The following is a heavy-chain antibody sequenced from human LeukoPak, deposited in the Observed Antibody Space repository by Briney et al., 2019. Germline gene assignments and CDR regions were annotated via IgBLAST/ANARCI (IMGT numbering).Heavy chain of an antibody. J-gene: IGHJ4*02. CDR1: GFTFSSYG. V-gene: IGHV3-30*02. D-gene: IGHD3-22*01. CDR3: AKVDYYYSSGSWGGY. CDR2: IRYDGSNK. Sequence: PGGSLRLSCAASGFTFSSYGMHWVRQAPGKGLEWVAFIRYDGSNKYYADSVKGRFTISRDNSKNTLYLQMNSLRAEDTAVYYCAKVDYYYSSGSWGGYWGQGTLVTVSS.